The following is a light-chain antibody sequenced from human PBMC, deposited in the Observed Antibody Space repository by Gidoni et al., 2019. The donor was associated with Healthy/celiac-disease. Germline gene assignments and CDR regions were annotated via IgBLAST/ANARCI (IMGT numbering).Light chain of an antibody. V-gene: IGLV1-40*01. CDR2: GNS. J-gene: IGLJ1*01. Sequence: QSVLTQPPSVSAAPGQSVTISCTGSSSNIGAGYDGHWYQQLPGTAPKLLIYGNSNRPSGVPDRFSGSKSGTSASLAITGLQAEDEADYYCQSYDSSLSGPCVFGTGTKVTVL. CDR1: SSNIGAGYD. CDR3: QSYDSSLSGPCV.